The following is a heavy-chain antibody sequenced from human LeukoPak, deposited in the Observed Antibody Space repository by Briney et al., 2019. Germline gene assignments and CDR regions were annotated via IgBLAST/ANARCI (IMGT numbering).Heavy chain of an antibody. V-gene: IGHV5-51*01. D-gene: IGHD3-3*01. CDR1: GYTFSSYW. Sequence: ESLKISCKGSGYTFSSYWIGWVRQMPGKGLEWKGIIYPGDSDTRYSPSLQGQVTISVDTSIGTAYLQWSSLKASDTAIYYCARQNDFRLDYWGQGTLVTVSS. CDR2: IYPGDSDT. CDR3: ARQNDFRLDY. J-gene: IGHJ4*02.